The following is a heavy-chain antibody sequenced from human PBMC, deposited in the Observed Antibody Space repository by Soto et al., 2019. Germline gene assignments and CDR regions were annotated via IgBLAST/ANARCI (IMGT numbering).Heavy chain of an antibody. D-gene: IGHD3-3*01. CDR2: IYYSGST. CDR3: ARVMRYDFWSGYYKGSYYYYYMDV. V-gene: IGHV4-59*01. Sequence: SETLSLTCTVSGGSISSYYWSWIRQPPGKGLEWIGYIYYSGSTNYNPSLKSRVTISVDTSKNQFSLKLSSVTAADTAVYYCARVMRYDFWSGYYKGSYYYYYMDVWGKGTTVTVSS. CDR1: GGSISSYY. J-gene: IGHJ6*03.